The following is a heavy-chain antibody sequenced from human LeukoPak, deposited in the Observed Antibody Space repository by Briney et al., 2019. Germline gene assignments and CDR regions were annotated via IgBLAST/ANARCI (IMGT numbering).Heavy chain of an antibody. Sequence: SETLSLTCTVSGYSISSGYYWGWIRQPPGKGLEWIGSIYHSGSTYYNPSLKSRVTISVDTSKNQFSLKLSSVTAADTAVYYCARLSSYSSSWYYYYYYYYMDVWGKGTTVTVSS. CDR3: ARLSSYSSSWYYYYYYYYMDV. V-gene: IGHV4-38-2*02. D-gene: IGHD6-13*01. J-gene: IGHJ6*03. CDR2: IYHSGST. CDR1: GYSISSGYY.